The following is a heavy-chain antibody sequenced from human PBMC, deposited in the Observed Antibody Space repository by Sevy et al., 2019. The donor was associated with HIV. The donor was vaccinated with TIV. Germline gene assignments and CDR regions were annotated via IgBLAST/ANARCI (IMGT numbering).Heavy chain of an antibody. D-gene: IGHD3-10*01. CDR2: IWYDGSNK. CDR3: ARAYMVRGVMADY. V-gene: IGHV3-33*01. CDR1: GFTFSSYG. Sequence: GGPLRLSCAASGFTFSSYGMHWVRQAPGKGLEWVAVIWYDGSNKYYADSVKGRFTISRDNSKNTLYLQMNSLRAEDTAVYYCARAYMVRGVMADYWGQGTLVTVSS. J-gene: IGHJ4*02.